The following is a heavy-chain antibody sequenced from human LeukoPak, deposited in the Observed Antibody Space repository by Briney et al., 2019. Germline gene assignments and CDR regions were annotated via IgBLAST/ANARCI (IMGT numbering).Heavy chain of an antibody. D-gene: IGHD3-3*01. CDR1: GGSISSSSYY. CDR2: IYYSGST. CDR3: ARTSTIFGVVISYYFDY. J-gene: IGHJ4*02. V-gene: IGHV4-39*07. Sequence: KPSETLSLTCTVSGGSISSSSYYWGWIRQPPGKGLEWIGSIYYSGSTYYNPSLKSRVTISVDTSKNQVSLKLTSVTAADTAVYYCARTSTIFGVVISYYFDYWGQGTLVTVSS.